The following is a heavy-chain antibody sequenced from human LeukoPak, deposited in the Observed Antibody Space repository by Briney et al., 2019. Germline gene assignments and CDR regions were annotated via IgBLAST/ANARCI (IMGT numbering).Heavy chain of an antibody. J-gene: IGHJ6*02. CDR1: GFSFSSYS. CDR2: ISSGSSTI. V-gene: IGHV3-48*01. CDR3: ARPTGIFYYGMDV. D-gene: IGHD4-17*01. Sequence: GGSLRLSCAASGFSFSSYSMNWVRQAPGKGLEWVSYISSGSSTIYYADSVKGRFTISRDNAKNSLYLQMNSLRAEDTAVYYCARPTGIFYYGMDVWGQGTTVTVSS.